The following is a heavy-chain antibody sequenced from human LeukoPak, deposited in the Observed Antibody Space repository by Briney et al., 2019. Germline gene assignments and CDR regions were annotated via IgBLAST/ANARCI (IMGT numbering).Heavy chain of an antibody. V-gene: IGHV6-1*01. Sequence: SQTLSLTCAISGDSVSSNSDAWNWFRQFPSRGLEWLGRTYYRSEWHNDYATSVKSRITINPDTSRNQFSLQLNSVTPEDTAVYYCARGTGVFDYWGQGTLVTVSS. J-gene: IGHJ4*02. CDR2: TYYRSEWHN. CDR1: GDSVSSNSDA. D-gene: IGHD3/OR15-3a*01. CDR3: ARGTGVFDY.